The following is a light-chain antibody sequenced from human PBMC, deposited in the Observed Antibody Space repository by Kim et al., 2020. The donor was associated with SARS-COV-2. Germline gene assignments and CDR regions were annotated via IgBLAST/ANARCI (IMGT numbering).Light chain of an antibody. CDR3: QQYSNWPLA. J-gene: IGKJ2*01. CDR2: GAS. CDR1: QSVSSSY. V-gene: IGKV3-15*01. Sequence: EIVLTQSPGTLSLSPGERATLSCRTSQSVSSSYLAWYQQKPGQAPRLLIYGASTRATGIPARFSGSGSGTEFTLTISSLQSEDFAVYYCQQYSNWPLAFGQGTKLEI.